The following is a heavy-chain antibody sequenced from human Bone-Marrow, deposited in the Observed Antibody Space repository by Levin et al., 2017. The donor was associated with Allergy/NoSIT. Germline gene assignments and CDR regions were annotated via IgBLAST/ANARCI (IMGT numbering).Heavy chain of an antibody. Sequence: PGGSLRLSCAASGFTVSRNYMNWVRQAPGKGLEWVSVIYRDGTTWYADSVKGRFTISRDNSNNTLYLQMHSLTPEDTAVYYCAREQQLVLDAFDIWGQGTMVIVSS. CDR1: GFTVSRNY. CDR3: AREQQLVLDAFDI. V-gene: IGHV3-66*02. D-gene: IGHD6-13*01. CDR2: IYRDGTT. J-gene: IGHJ3*02.